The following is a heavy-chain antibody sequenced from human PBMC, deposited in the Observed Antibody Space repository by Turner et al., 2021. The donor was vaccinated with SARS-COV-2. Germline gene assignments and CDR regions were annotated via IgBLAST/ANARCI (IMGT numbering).Heavy chain of an antibody. CDR2: ISRSSSYI. D-gene: IGHD3-22*01. Sequence: EVQLVESGGGLVKPGGSLRLSCAASGFTFSSYSMNWVRQAPGKGLEWVASISRSSSYIYYADSVKGRFTISRDNAKNSLYLQMNSLGAEDTAVYYCAREGDDSSGYWGGDWGQGTLVTVSS. CDR1: GFTFSSYS. V-gene: IGHV3-21*01. J-gene: IGHJ4*02. CDR3: AREGDDSSGYWGGD.